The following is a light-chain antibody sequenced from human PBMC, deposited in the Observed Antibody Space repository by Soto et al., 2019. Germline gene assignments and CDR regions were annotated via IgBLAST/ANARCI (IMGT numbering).Light chain of an antibody. CDR3: KQTYVTPRT. Sequence: DIQMTQSPSSLSASVGDRVTITCRASQSISSYLNWYQQKPGKAPNLLIYAASTLESGVPSRFSGSGSGTDFTLTISSLQPEDFATYYSKQTYVTPRTSGHGTKVEIX. CDR2: AAS. CDR1: QSISSY. J-gene: IGKJ1*01. V-gene: IGKV1-39*01.